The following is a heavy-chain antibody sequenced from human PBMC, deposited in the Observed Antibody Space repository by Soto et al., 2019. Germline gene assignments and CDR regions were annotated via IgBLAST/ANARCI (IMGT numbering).Heavy chain of an antibody. V-gene: IGHV1-18*04. J-gene: IGHJ4*02. CDR3: ARNRAAAGSYYFDY. D-gene: IGHD6-13*01. Sequence: GASVKVSCKAFGYTFTSYGISWVRQAPGQGLQWMGWISAYNGNTNYAQKLQGRVTMTTDTSTSTAYMELRSLRSDDTAVYYCARNRAAAGSYYFDYWGQGTLVTVSS. CDR2: ISAYNGNT. CDR1: GYTFTSYG.